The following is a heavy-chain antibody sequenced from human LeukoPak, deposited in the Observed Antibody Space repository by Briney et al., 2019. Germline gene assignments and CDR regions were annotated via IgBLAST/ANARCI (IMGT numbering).Heavy chain of an antibody. J-gene: IGHJ6*03. V-gene: IGHV3-30*02. Sequence: GGSLRLSCAASGFTFSHYGMHWVRQAPGKGLEWLAFIQFGGTNKYYADSVQGRFVISSDNSKNTLFLQMNSLRSDDTAVYFCAKGSIPAAITYYMDVWGKGTTVTVSS. D-gene: IGHD2-2*01. CDR1: GFTFSHYG. CDR2: IQFGGTNK. CDR3: AKGSIPAAITYYMDV.